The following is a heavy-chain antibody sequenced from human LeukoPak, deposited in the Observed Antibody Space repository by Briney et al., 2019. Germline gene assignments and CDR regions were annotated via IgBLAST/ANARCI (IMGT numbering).Heavy chain of an antibody. J-gene: IGHJ4*02. D-gene: IGHD3-22*01. Sequence: PGGSLRLSCAASGFTFSSYAMSWVRQAPGKGLEWVSAISGSGGSTYYADSVKGRFTISRDNSKNTLYLQMNSLRAEDTAVYYCASAPAYYYDSSGSPFDYWGQGTLVTVSP. CDR2: ISGSGGST. CDR3: ASAPAYYYDSSGSPFDY. V-gene: IGHV3-23*01. CDR1: GFTFSSYA.